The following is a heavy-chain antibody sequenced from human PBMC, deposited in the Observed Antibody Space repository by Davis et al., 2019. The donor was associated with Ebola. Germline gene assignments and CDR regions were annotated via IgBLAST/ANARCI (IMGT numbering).Heavy chain of an antibody. D-gene: IGHD3-16*01. CDR2: IWYDGSNK. Sequence: GESLKISCAASGFTFSSYGMHWVRQAPGKGLEWVAVIWYDGSNKYYADSVKGRFTISRDNSKNTLYLQMNSLRAEDTAVYYCARDGGTEAAFDIWGQGTMVTVSS. CDR1: GFTFSSYG. CDR3: ARDGGTEAAFDI. V-gene: IGHV3-33*01. J-gene: IGHJ3*02.